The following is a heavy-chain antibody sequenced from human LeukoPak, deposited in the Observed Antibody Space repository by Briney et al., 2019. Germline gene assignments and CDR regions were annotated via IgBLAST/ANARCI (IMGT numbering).Heavy chain of an antibody. CDR1: GGSISSGSYY. CDR3: ARESYGGKLSPLGAFDI. D-gene: IGHD4-23*01. Sequence: PSQTLSLTCTVSGGSISSGSYYWSWIRQPAGKGLEWIGRIYTSGSTNYNPSLKSRVTMSVDTSKNQFSLKLSSVTAADTAVYHCARESYGGKLSPLGAFDIWGQGTMVTVSS. CDR2: IYTSGST. V-gene: IGHV4-61*02. J-gene: IGHJ3*02.